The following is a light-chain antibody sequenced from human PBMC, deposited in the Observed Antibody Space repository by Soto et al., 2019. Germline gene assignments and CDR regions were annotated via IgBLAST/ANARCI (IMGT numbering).Light chain of an antibody. CDR3: QQRSSWPWT. CDR1: QSVTSSY. Sequence: EIVLTQSPATLSLSPGERATLSCRASQSVTSSYLAWYQQKPGQAPRLLIYDASNRATGIPARFGGSGSGTDFTLTISSLEPEDFAVYYCQQRSSWPWTFGQGTKVDI. J-gene: IGKJ1*01. CDR2: DAS. V-gene: IGKV3-11*01.